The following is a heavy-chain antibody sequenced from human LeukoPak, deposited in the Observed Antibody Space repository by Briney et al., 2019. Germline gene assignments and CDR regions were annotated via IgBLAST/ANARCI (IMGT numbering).Heavy chain of an antibody. D-gene: IGHD3-3*01. J-gene: IGHJ4*02. CDR1: GYSFTNDW. V-gene: IGHV5-51*01. CDR2: VNPGRSDN. CDR3: ARRKRGGFDY. Sequence: GESLKICSKGSGYSFTNDWIGWVRQMRGKLLEWMGIVNPGRSDNILSPSFQGKVTISADKCISTAYLQWSSLKASDTAIYYCARRKRGGFDYWGQGTLVTVSS.